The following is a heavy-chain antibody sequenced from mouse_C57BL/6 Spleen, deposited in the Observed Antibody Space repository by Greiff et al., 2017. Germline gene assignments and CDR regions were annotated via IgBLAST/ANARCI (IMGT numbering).Heavy chain of an antibody. V-gene: IGHV1-81*01. CDR2: IYPRSGNT. D-gene: IGHD2-4*01. CDR3: ALFYYDYDIGY. Sequence: VHLVESGAELARPGASVKLSCKASGYTFTSYGISWVKQRTGQGLEWIGEIYPRSGNTYYNEKFKGKATLTADKSSSTAYMELRSLTSEDSAVYFCALFYYDYDIGYWGQGTTLTVSS. J-gene: IGHJ2*01. CDR1: GYTFTSYG.